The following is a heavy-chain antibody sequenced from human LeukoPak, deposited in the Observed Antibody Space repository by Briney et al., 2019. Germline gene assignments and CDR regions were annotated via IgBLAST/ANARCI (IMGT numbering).Heavy chain of an antibody. J-gene: IGHJ4*02. V-gene: IGHV3-15*01. CDR2: IKSKTDGGTT. Sequence: GGSLRLSCAASGFTFSNAWMSWVRQAPGKGLEWVGRIKSKTDGGTTDYAAPVKGRFTISRDDSKNTLYLQMNSLKTEDTAVYYCTTVHYDSSGYYRKDYWGQGTLVTVSS. D-gene: IGHD3-22*01. CDR3: TTVHYDSSGYYRKDY. CDR1: GFTFSNAW.